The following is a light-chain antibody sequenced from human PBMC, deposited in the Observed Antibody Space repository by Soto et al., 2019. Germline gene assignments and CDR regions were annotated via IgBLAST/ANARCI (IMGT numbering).Light chain of an antibody. CDR1: QSVSSN. J-gene: IGKJ1*01. V-gene: IGKV3-20*01. Sequence: EIVMTQSPATLSVSPGERATLSCRASQSVSSNLAWYQQKPGQAPRLLIYGASSRATGIPDRFSGSGPGTDFTLTISRLEPEDFAVYYCQQYGSSPQTFGQGTKVDIK. CDR3: QQYGSSPQT. CDR2: GAS.